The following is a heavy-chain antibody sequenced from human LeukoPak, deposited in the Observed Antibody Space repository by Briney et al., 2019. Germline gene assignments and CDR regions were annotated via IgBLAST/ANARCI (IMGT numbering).Heavy chain of an antibody. J-gene: IGHJ6*03. Sequence: SETLSLTCTVSGGSISSHLYFWAWIRQPPGKGLEWIGSIYYGGSTYYNPSLKRRVTISVDTSKDDFSLKLASVTAADTAMYYCARMVRGLVLGPDYYPYHMDVWGTGTTVSVSS. D-gene: IGHD3-10*01. V-gene: IGHV4-39*02. CDR2: IYYGGST. CDR3: ARMVRGLVLGPDYYPYHMDV. CDR1: GGSISSHLYF.